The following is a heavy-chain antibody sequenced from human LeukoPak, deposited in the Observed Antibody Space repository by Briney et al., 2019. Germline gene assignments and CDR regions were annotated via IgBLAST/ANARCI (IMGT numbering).Heavy chain of an antibody. D-gene: IGHD6-19*01. J-gene: IGHJ4*02. CDR1: GFTFDDYA. CDR3: AKDLGTDSSGWTYYFDY. V-gene: IGHV3-9*01. Sequence: GGSLRLSCAASGFTFDDYAMHWVRQAPGKGLEWVSGISWNGGSIGYADSVKGRFTISRDNAKNSLYLQMNSLRAEDTALYYCAKDLGTDSSGWTYYFDYWGQGTLVTVSS. CDR2: ISWNGGSI.